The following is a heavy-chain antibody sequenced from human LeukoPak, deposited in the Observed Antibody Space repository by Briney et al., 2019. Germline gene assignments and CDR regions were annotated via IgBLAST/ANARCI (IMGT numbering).Heavy chain of an antibody. CDR3: ARVYYSGSYDYWYFDL. J-gene: IGHJ2*01. CDR2: MYYSGNT. Sequence: SETLSLTCTVSGGSISSSSYYWGWIRQPPGTGLEWIGSMYYSGNTYYNPSLKSRVTISVDTSKNQFSLKLSSVTAADTAVYYCARVYYSGSYDYWYFDLWGRGTLVTVSS. CDR1: GGSISSSSYY. D-gene: IGHD1-26*01. V-gene: IGHV4-39*07.